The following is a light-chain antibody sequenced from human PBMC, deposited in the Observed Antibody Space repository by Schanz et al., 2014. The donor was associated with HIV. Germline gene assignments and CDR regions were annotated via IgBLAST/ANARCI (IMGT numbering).Light chain of an antibody. CDR3: SSYTSSSTLE. CDR2: ETS. J-gene: IGLJ2*01. CDR1: NSDVGGYNY. V-gene: IGLV2-14*01. Sequence: QSILTQPASLSGSPGQSITISCTEINSDVGGYNYVSWYQQHPGKAPKLMIYETSNRPSGVSNRFSGSKSGNTASLTISGLQAEDEADYYCSSYTSSSTLEFGGGTKLTVL.